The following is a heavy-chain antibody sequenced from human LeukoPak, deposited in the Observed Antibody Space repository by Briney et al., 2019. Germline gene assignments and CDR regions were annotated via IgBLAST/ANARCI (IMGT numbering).Heavy chain of an antibody. J-gene: IGHJ3*02. V-gene: IGHV4-59*01. Sequence: SETLSLTCTVSGGSISSYYWSWIRQPPGKGLEWIGYIYYSGSTNYNPSLKSRVTISVDTSKNQFSLKLSSVTAADTAVYYRARWIQNDAFDIWGQGTMVTVSS. CDR2: IYYSGST. D-gene: IGHD5-18*01. CDR1: GGSISSYY. CDR3: ARWIQNDAFDI.